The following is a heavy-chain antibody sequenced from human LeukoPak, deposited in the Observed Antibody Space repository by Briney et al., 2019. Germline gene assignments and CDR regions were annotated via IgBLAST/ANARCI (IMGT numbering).Heavy chain of an antibody. CDR2: ISWNSGSI. J-gene: IGHJ4*02. CDR3: AKDIVGGVTMVRGVITYGDY. V-gene: IGHV3-9*01. CDR1: GFTFDDYA. D-gene: IGHD3-10*01. Sequence: GGSLRLSCAASGFTFDDYAMHWVRHAPGKGLEWVSGISWNSGSIGYADSVKGRFTISRDNAKNSLYLQMNSLRAEDTALYYCAKDIVGGVTMVRGVITYGDYWGQGTLVTVSS.